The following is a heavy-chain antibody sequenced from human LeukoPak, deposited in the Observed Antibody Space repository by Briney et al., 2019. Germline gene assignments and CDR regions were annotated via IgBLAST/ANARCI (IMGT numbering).Heavy chain of an antibody. CDR1: GFTFSSSA. CDR3: AKEGGTGTRFDY. J-gene: IGHJ4*02. D-gene: IGHD1-7*01. V-gene: IGHV3-23*01. Sequence: GGSLKLSCAASGFTFSSSAMSWVRQAPGKGLYWVSAISGSGTGTYYADSVKGRFTISRDNSKNTLYLQMNSLRAEDTAVYYCAKEGGTGTRFDYWGQGTLVTVSS. CDR2: ISGSGTGT.